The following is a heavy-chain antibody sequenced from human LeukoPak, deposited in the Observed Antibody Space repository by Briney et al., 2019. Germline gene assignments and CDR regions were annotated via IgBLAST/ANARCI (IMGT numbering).Heavy chain of an antibody. D-gene: IGHD4-17*01. Sequence: GGSLRLSCAASGFTFDDYGMSWVRQAPGKGLEWVSGIYWNGGSTGYADSVKGRFTISRDNAKNSLYLQMNSLRAEDTALYYCARDYYGDYHFDYWGQGTLVTVSS. CDR3: ARDYYGDYHFDY. CDR1: GFTFDDYG. J-gene: IGHJ4*02. V-gene: IGHV3-20*04. CDR2: IYWNGGST.